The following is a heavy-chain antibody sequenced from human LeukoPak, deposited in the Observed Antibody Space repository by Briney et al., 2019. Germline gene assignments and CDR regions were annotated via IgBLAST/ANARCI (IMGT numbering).Heavy chain of an antibody. J-gene: IGHJ4*02. Sequence: PGRSLRLSCAASGFTFSSYGMHWVRQAPGKGLEWVALISYDGSNSNYTDSVKGRFTISRDNSKNTLYLQMNSLRADDTAVYYCAKDTNYGDYPAPFDCWGQGTLATVSS. CDR3: AKDTNYGDYPAPFDC. CDR2: ISYDGSNS. D-gene: IGHD4-17*01. CDR1: GFTFSSYG. V-gene: IGHV3-30*18.